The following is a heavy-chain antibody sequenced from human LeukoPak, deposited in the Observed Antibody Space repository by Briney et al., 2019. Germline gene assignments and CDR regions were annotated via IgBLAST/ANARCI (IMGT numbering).Heavy chain of an antibody. V-gene: IGHV3-48*01. Sequence: GGSLRLSCVASGFPFSSYSMNWVRQAPGKGLEWISYISSSSTTIYYTDSVKGRFTISRDNAKNSLYLQMNSLRAEDMAVYYCARDTIVVAMDVWGQGTTVTVSS. CDR1: GFPFSSYS. CDR2: ISSSSTTI. CDR3: ARDTIVVAMDV. J-gene: IGHJ6*02. D-gene: IGHD3-22*01.